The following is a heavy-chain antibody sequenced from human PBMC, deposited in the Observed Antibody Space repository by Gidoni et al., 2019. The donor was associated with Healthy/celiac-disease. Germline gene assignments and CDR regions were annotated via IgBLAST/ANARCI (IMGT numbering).Heavy chain of an antibody. CDR3: ARDVGGSKNWFDP. V-gene: IGHV1-46*01. Sequence: QVQLVQSGAEVKKPGASVTVSCKASGYTFTSYYMHWVRQAPGQGLEWMGISHPRGGRTSYAKKFQGRVTMTRDTSTSTVYMELSSLRSEDTAVYYCARDVGGSKNWFDPWGQGTLVTVSS. D-gene: IGHD3-16*01. CDR1: GYTFTSYY. CDR2: SHPRGGRT. J-gene: IGHJ5*02.